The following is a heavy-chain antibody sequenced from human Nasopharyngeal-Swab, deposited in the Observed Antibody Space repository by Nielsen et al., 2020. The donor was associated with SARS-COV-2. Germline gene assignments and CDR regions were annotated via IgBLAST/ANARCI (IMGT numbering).Heavy chain of an antibody. Sequence: SETLSLTCAVSGGSISSSNWWSWVRQPLGKGLEWIGEIYHSGSTNYNPSLKSRVTISVDKSKNQFSLKLSSVTAADTAVYYCARGGYYGSGSYQNWGQGTLVTVSS. CDR2: IYHSGST. CDR3: ARGGYYGSGSYQN. V-gene: IGHV4-4*02. CDR1: GGSISSSNW. J-gene: IGHJ4*02. D-gene: IGHD3-10*01.